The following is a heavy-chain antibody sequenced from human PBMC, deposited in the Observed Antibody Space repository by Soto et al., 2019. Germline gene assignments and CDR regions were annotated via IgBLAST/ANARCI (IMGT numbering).Heavy chain of an antibody. CDR1: GYTFTSYA. V-gene: IGHV1-3*01. CDR2: INAGNGNT. CDR3: ARESKEWLRFDAFDI. Sequence: QVPLVQSGAEVKKPGASVKVSCKASGYTFTSYAMHWVRQAPGQRLEWMGWINAGNGNTKYSQKFQGRVTITRDTSASTAYMELSSLRSEDTAVYYCARESKEWLRFDAFDIWGQGTMVTVSS. D-gene: IGHD5-12*01. J-gene: IGHJ3*02.